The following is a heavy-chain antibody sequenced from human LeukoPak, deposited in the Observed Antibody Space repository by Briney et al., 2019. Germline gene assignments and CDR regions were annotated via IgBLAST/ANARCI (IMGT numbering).Heavy chain of an antibody. CDR2: ISYDGSNK. CDR3: AKDRSSSWSLDY. D-gene: IGHD6-13*01. V-gene: IGHV3-30*18. J-gene: IGHJ4*02. CDR1: GFTFDDYG. Sequence: GGSLRLSCAASGFTFDDYGMSWVRQAPGKGLEWVALISYDGSNKYYADSVKGRFTISRDNSKNTLYLQMNSLRAEDTALYYCAKDRSSSWSLDYWGQGTLVTVSS.